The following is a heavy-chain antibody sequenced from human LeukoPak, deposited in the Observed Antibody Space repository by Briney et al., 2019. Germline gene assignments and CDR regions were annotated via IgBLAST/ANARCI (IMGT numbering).Heavy chain of an antibody. Sequence: PSETLSLTYAVYGGSFSGYYWSWIRQPPGKGLERIGEINHSGSTNYNPSLKSRVTISVDTSKNQFSLKLSSVTAADTAVYYCARDIFYSSGQYPIMDHHDAFDIWGQGTMVTVSS. D-gene: IGHD6-19*01. CDR1: GGSFSGYY. CDR2: INHSGST. V-gene: IGHV4-34*01. J-gene: IGHJ3*02. CDR3: ARDIFYSSGQYPIMDHHDAFDI.